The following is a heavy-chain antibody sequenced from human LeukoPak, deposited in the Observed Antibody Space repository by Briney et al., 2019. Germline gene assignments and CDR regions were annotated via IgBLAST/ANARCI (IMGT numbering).Heavy chain of an antibody. J-gene: IGHJ4*02. V-gene: IGHV1-2*02. CDR1: GYTFTGYY. CDR3: ARPGATTGYSSGWYSY. CDR2: INLNSGGT. Sequence: ASVKVSCKASGYTFTGYYMHWVRQAPGQGLEWMGWINLNSGGTNYAQKFQGRVTMSRDTSISTAYMELSRLRSDDTAVYYCARPGATTGYSSGWYSYWGQGTLVTVSS. D-gene: IGHD6-19*01.